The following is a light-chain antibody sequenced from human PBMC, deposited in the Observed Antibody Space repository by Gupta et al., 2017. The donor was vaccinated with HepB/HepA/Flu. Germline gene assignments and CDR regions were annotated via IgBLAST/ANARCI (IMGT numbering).Light chain of an antibody. Sequence: DIEMMQSPSSVSASVGGRVTITCRASQGISRWLAWYQQKPEKAPKLLIYAASRSQGGTPSRFSSSASATDITLTISILHPEDFATYYSQQGNTFPFTFGAGTKVKI. CDR3: QQGNTFPFT. CDR2: AAS. CDR1: QGISRW. J-gene: IGKJ4*01. V-gene: IGKV1D-12*01.